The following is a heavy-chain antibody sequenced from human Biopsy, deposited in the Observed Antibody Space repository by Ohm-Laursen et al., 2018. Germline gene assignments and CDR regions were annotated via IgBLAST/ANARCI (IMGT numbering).Heavy chain of an antibody. V-gene: IGHV3-69-1*02. CDR2: ISSSNTI. CDR1: GDSITTYY. CDR3: ARWDY. Sequence: GTLSLTCTVSGDSITTYYWNWIRQAPGKGLEWVSYISSSNTIYYADSVKGRFTISRDNAKNSLYLQMNSLRVEDTAVYYCARWDYWGQGTLVTVSS. J-gene: IGHJ4*02.